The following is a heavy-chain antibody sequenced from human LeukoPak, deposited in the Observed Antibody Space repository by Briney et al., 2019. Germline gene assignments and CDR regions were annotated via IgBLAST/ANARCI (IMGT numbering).Heavy chain of an antibody. CDR1: GFTVSSNY. CDR2: IYSGGST. D-gene: IGHD6-19*01. J-gene: IGHJ4*02. Sequence: GGSLRLSCGASGFTVSSNYMSWVRQAPGKGLEWVSVIYSGGSTYYADSVKGRFTISRDNSKNTLYLQMNSLRAEDTAVYYCASARRIAVAGTIHYWGQGTLVTVSS. CDR3: ASARRIAVAGTIHY. V-gene: IGHV3-66*01.